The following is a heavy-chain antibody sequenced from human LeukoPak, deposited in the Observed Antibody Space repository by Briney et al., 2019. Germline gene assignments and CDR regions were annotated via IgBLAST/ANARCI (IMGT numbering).Heavy chain of an antibody. J-gene: IGHJ3*02. CDR2: ISGSGGTT. D-gene: IGHD3-22*01. V-gene: IGHV3-23*01. Sequence: GGSLRLSCAASGFTFTNYAMSWVRQAPGKGLEWVSTISGSGGTTYYADSLKGRFSISRDTSKNTLYLQMNSLRAEDTAVYYCARQRYYNDTSVLDAFDIWGQGTMVTVSS. CDR3: ARQRYYNDTSVLDAFDI. CDR1: GFTFTNYA.